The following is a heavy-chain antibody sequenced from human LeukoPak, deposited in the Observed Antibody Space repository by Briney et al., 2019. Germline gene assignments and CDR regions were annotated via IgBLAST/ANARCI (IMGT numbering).Heavy chain of an antibody. CDR3: ARVMGDSSGYYSNNFDY. CDR2: MNPNSGNT. CDR1: GYTFTSYD. J-gene: IGHJ4*02. Sequence: ASVKVSCKASGYTFTSYDINWVRQATGQGLEWMGWMNPNSGNTGYAQEFQGRVTMTRNTSISTAYMELSSLRSEDTAVYYCARVMGDSSGYYSNNFDYWGQGTLVTVSS. V-gene: IGHV1-8*01. D-gene: IGHD3-22*01.